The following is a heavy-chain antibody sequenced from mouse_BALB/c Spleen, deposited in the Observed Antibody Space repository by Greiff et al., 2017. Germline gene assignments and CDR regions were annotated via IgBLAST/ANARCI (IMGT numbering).Heavy chain of an antibody. CDR2: IYPGSGST. J-gene: IGHJ3*01. V-gene: IGHV1-55*01. Sequence: QVQLQQSGAELVKPGTSVKLSCKASGYNFTSYWINWVKLRPGQGLEWIGDIYPGSGSTNYNEKFKSKATLTVDTSSSTAYMQLSSLASEDSALYYCARGGVAWFAYWGQGTLVTVSA. CDR3: ARGGVAWFAY. CDR1: GYNFTSYW.